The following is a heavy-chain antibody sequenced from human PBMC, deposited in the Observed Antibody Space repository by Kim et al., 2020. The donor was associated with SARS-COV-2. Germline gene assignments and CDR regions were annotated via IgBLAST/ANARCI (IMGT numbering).Heavy chain of an antibody. D-gene: IGHD3-3*01. CDR2: IYNSGTT. CDR3: ARHGTIFGVPNL. Sequence: SETLSLSCTVSGGSISSYYWSWLRQPPGKGLEYIGYIYNSGTTNYNPSLKSRVTISVDTSKNQFSLQLNSVTAADTAMYFCARHGTIFGVPNLWGQGTLVTVSS. V-gene: IGHV4-59*08. CDR1: GGSISSYY. J-gene: IGHJ4*02.